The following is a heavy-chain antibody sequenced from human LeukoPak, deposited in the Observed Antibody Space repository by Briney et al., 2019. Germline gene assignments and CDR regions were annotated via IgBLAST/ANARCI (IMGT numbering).Heavy chain of an antibody. CDR3: AKDRGSSSSYFDY. CDR1: GFTVSSNY. V-gene: IGHV3-66*01. CDR2: IYSGGST. D-gene: IGHD6-6*01. J-gene: IGHJ4*02. Sequence: GGSLRLSCAASGFTVSSNYMSWVRQAPGKGLEWVSVIYSGGSTYYADSVKGRFTISRDNSKNTLYLQMNSLRAEDTAVYYCAKDRGSSSSYFDYWGQGTLVTVSS.